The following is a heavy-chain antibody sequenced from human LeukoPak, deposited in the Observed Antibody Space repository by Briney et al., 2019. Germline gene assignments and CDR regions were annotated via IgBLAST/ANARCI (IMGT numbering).Heavy chain of an antibody. CDR3: ARGFPGGDYGGY. J-gene: IGHJ4*02. CDR2: IYYSGST. Sequence: PSETLSLTCTVSGGSISGSSYYWGWIRQPPGKGLEWIGSIYYSGSTNYNPSLKSRVTISVDTSKNQFSLKLSSVTAADTAVYYCARGFPGGDYGGYWGQGTLVTVSS. V-gene: IGHV4-39*07. D-gene: IGHD4-17*01. CDR1: GGSISGSSYY.